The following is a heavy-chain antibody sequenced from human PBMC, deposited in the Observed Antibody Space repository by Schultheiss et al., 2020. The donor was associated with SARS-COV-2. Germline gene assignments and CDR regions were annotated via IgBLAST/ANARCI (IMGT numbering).Heavy chain of an antibody. V-gene: IGHV3-48*03. CDR3: ARDPEYYYDTQGY. CDR1: GFTFSSYA. J-gene: IGHJ4*02. CDR2: ISSSGSTI. D-gene: IGHD3-22*01. Sequence: GGSLRLSCAASGFTFSSYAMHWVRQAPGKGLEWVSYISSSGSTIYYADSVKGRFTISRDNAKNSLYLQMNSLRAEDTAVYYCARDPEYYYDTQGYWGQGTLVTVSS.